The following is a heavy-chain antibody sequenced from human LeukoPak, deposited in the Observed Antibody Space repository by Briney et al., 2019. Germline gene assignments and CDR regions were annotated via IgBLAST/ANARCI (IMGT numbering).Heavy chain of an antibody. CDR1: GFTFSSYS. J-gene: IGHJ4*02. CDR2: ISSSSSYI. Sequence: GGSLRLSCAASGFTFSSYSMNWVRQAPGKGLEWVSSISSSSSYIYYADSVKGRFTISRDNAKNSLYLQMNSLRAEDTAVYYCARDPAAGGYFGYWGQGTLVTVSS. V-gene: IGHV3-21*01. D-gene: IGHD6-13*01. CDR3: ARDPAAGGYFGY.